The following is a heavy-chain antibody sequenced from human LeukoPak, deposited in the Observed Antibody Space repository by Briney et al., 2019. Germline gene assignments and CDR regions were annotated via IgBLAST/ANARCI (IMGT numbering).Heavy chain of an antibody. D-gene: IGHD5-18*01. CDR2: INPNSGGT. J-gene: IGHJ4*02. V-gene: IGHV1-2*04. CDR1: GYTFTGYY. CDR3: ARSSQMDTAMVLSLDY. Sequence: ASVKVSCKASGYTFTGYYMHWVRPAPGQGLEWMGWINPNSGGTNYAQKFQGWVTMTRDTPISTAYMELSRLRSDDTAVYYCARSSQMDTAMVLSLDYWGQGTLVTVSS.